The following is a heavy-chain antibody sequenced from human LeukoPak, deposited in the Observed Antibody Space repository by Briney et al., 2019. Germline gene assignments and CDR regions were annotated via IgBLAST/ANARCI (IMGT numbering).Heavy chain of an antibody. D-gene: IGHD5-18*01. Sequence: GGSLRLSCAASGFTFSSYAMSWVRQAPGKGLEWVSAISGSGGSTYYADSVKGRFTISRDNSKNPLYLQMNSLRAEDTAVYYCAKDGTAMVSYYFDYWGQGTLVTVSS. CDR3: AKDGTAMVSYYFDY. CDR1: GFTFSSYA. J-gene: IGHJ4*02. V-gene: IGHV3-23*01. CDR2: ISGSGGST.